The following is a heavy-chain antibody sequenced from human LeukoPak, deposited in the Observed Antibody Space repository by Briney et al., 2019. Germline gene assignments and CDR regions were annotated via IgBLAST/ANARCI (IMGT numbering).Heavy chain of an antibody. J-gene: IGHJ1*01. CDR1: GYTFTGYY. CDR2: INPNSGST. V-gene: IGHV1-2*02. CDR3: SRGGPVAGTHKYFQH. Sequence: ASVKVSCKASGYTFTGYYMHWVRQAPGQGLEWMGWINPNSGSTNYAQKFQGRVTMTRDTSISTAYMELSRLRSEDTAVYYCSRGGPVAGTHKYFQHWGQGTLVTVSS. D-gene: IGHD6-19*01.